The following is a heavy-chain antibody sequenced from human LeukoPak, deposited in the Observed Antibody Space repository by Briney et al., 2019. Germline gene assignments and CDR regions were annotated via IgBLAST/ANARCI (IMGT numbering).Heavy chain of an antibody. CDR2: IYASGGA. CDR3: VRRHDY. Sequence: PGVSLRLSCVASGFDVNDNFMLWIRQAPGQGLEWISIIYASGGAFHSESVKGRFSAFRDTSKNTIFLQMNNLRAADTAMYYCVRRHDYWGQGTLVTVSS. V-gene: IGHV3-53*01. J-gene: IGHJ4*02. CDR1: GFDVNDNF.